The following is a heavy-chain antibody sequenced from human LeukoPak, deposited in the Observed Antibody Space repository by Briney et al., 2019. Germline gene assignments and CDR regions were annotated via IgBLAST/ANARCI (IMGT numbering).Heavy chain of an antibody. V-gene: IGHV3-30-3*01. Sequence: GRSLRLSCAASGFTFSSYAMHWVRQAPGKGLEWVAVISYDGSNKYYADSVKGRFTISRDNSKNTLYLQMSSLRAEDTAVYYCAREEGSGWYSWFDPWGQGTLVTVSS. D-gene: IGHD6-19*01. CDR1: GFTFSSYA. CDR3: AREEGSGWYSWFDP. CDR2: ISYDGSNK. J-gene: IGHJ5*02.